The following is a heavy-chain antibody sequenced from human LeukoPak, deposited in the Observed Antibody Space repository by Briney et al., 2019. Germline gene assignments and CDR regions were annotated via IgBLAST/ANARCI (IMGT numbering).Heavy chain of an antibody. CDR1: GFTFSSYA. Sequence: GGSLRLSCAASGFTFSSYAMHWVRQAPGKGLEWVAVISYDGSNKFYADSVKGRFTISRDNSKNTLYLQINSLRAEDTAVYYCARGRRITISRDAFDIWGQGTMVTVSS. CDR3: ARGRRITISRDAFDI. CDR2: ISYDGSNK. V-gene: IGHV3-30*14. D-gene: IGHD3-9*01. J-gene: IGHJ3*02.